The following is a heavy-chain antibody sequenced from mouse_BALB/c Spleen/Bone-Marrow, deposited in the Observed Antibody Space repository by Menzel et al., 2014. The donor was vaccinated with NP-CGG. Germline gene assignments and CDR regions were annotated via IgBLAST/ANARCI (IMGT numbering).Heavy chain of an antibody. CDR2: ISPRNTYS. V-gene: IGHV1-4*01. CDR1: GYSFTSYT. D-gene: IGHD1-1*02. CDR3: TREGTHGGCAGHFDY. J-gene: IGHJ2*01. Sequence: QVQLQQSGAELARPGASVKMSCKDSGYSFTSYTMHWVKQRPGQGLEWNAYISPRNTYSDYNQKFKDRATVTADKSSSTAYMQLSSLTSEYSAVYYCTREGTHGGCAGHFDYWGQGTTLTVSS.